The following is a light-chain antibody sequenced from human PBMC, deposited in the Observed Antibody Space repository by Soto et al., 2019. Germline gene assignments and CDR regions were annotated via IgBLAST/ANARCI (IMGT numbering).Light chain of an antibody. CDR1: QSVSRR. CDR3: HTYNSYSPHT. Sequence: DIPMTQSPSTLSASVGDRITITCRASQSVSRRLAWFQQKPGKAPKLLIYDASSLESGVPSRFSGRGSGTEFTLTISSLQPDDCATYYCHTYNSYSPHTFGQGTKLEIK. CDR2: DAS. V-gene: IGKV1-5*01. J-gene: IGKJ2*01.